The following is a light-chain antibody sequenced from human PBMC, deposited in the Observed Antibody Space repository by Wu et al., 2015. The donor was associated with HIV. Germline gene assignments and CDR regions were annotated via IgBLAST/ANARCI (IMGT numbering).Light chain of an antibody. CDR3: QQYHNWPPFT. Sequence: EIVMTQSPGTVSVSPGDTATLSCRASHSITSNLAWYQQKPGQAPRLLIYDASTRATGVPLRFSGSGSRTEFTLTISSMQSEDFAVYYCQQYHNWPPFTFGGGTKVEDQT. V-gene: IGKV3-15*01. CDR1: HSITSN. CDR2: DAS. J-gene: IGKJ4*01.